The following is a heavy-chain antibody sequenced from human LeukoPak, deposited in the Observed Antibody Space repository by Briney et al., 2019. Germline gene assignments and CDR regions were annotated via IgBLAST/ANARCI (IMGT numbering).Heavy chain of an antibody. CDR3: ARDAAMENQGFDY. CDR2: IYHSGST. D-gene: IGHD5-18*01. Sequence: SETLSLTCAVYGGSFSGYYWSWIRQLPGKGLEWIGYIYHSGSTYYNPSLRSRVTISVDRSKNQFSLKLSSVTAADTAVYYCARDAAMENQGFDYWGQGTLVTVSS. J-gene: IGHJ4*02. V-gene: IGHV4-30-2*01. CDR1: GGSFSGYY.